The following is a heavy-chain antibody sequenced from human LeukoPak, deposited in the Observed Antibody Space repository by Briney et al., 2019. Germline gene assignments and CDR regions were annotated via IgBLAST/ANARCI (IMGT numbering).Heavy chain of an antibody. J-gene: IGHJ3*02. V-gene: IGHV4-34*01. D-gene: IGHD6-13*01. CDR3: ARRSGYEDAFDI. CDR1: XXSFSGYY. CDR2: IYYSGST. Sequence: PSETLSLTCAXYXXSFSGYYWSWIRQPPGKGLEWIGSIYYSGSTYYNPSLKSRVTISVDTSKNQFSLKLSSVTAADTAVYYCARRSGYEDAFDIWGQGTMVTVSS.